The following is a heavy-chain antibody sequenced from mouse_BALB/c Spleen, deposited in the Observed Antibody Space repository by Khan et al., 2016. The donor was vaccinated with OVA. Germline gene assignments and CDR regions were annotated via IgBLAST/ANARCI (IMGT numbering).Heavy chain of an antibody. J-gene: IGHJ2*01. D-gene: IGHD2-1*01. CDR3: ARIYGSDFDY. V-gene: IGHV1-20*02. CDR1: GYSITGYY. Sequence: EVQLQESGPELVRPGASVKISCTASGYSITGYYMNWVMQSHGKSLEWIGRINPHIGETNYNPRFKDQATLTVDESSNPAYMELQSLATEDSADYYCARIYGSDFDYWGQGTTLTVSS. CDR2: INPHIGET.